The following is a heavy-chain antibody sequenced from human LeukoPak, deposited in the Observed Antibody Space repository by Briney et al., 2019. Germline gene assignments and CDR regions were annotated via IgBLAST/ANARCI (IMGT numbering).Heavy chain of an antibody. J-gene: IGHJ5*02. CDR3: ARDFYASGFYFWFDP. D-gene: IGHD2/OR15-2a*01. CDR1: GGSVSSDRYY. V-gene: IGHV4-61*01. Sequence: PSETLSLTCTVSGGSVSSDRYYWTWIRQPPGKGLEWIGYIYYSGSTNYNPSLKSRVTISVDTSKNQFSLRLSSVTAADTAVYYCARDFYASGFYFWFDPWGQGILVTVSS. CDR2: IYYSGST.